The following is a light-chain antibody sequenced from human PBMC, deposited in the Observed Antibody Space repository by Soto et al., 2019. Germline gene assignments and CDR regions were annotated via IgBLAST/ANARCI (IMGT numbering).Light chain of an antibody. CDR1: SSDVGGYNY. CDR2: DVT. Sequence: QSVLTQPASVSGSPGQSITISCTGTSSDVGGYNYVSWYQQHPGKAPKLVIYDVTNRPSGVSNRFSGSKSGNTASLTISGLQAEDEADYYCGSYTSSTTWVFGGGTKLTVL. CDR3: GSYTSSTTWV. J-gene: IGLJ3*02. V-gene: IGLV2-14*01.